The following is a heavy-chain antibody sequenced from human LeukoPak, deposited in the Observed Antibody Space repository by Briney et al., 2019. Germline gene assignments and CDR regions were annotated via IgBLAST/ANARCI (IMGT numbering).Heavy chain of an antibody. D-gene: IGHD2-2*02. CDR2: MNPNSGNT. CDR3: ARAGYCSSTRCYTIDY. Sequence: EASVKVSCKASGYTFTSYDINWVRQATGQGLEWIGWMNPNSGNTGYAQKFQGRVTMTRNTSISTAYMELSSLRSEDTAVYYCARAGYCSSTRCYTIDYWGQGTLVTVSS. J-gene: IGHJ4*02. V-gene: IGHV1-8*01. CDR1: GYTFTSYD.